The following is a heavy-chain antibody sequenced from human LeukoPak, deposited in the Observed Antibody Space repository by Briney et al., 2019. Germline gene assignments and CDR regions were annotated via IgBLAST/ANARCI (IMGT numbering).Heavy chain of an antibody. Sequence: ASVKVSCKASGGTFSSYAISWVRQAPGQGLEWMGGIIPIFGTANYAQKFQGRVTITADESTSAAYMELSSLRSEDTAVYYCARGSRVVPQLFDYWGQGTLVTVSS. CDR1: GGTFSSYA. CDR2: IIPIFGTA. V-gene: IGHV1-69*13. J-gene: IGHJ4*02. D-gene: IGHD5-18*01. CDR3: ARGSRVVPQLFDY.